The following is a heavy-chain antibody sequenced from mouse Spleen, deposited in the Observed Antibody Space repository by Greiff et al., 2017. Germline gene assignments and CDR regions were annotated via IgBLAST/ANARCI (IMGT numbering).Heavy chain of an antibody. Sequence: EVQLQESGPGLVKPSQSLSLTCSVSGYSITSGYYWNWIRQFPGNKLEWTGYISYDGSNNYNPSLKNRIPITRDTSKNQFFLKLNSVTTEDTATYYCARARSSGYYFDYWGQGTTLTVSS. CDR3: ARARSSGYYFDY. D-gene: IGHD3-2*02. J-gene: IGHJ2*01. V-gene: IGHV3-6*01. CDR2: ISYDGSN. CDR1: GYSITSGYY.